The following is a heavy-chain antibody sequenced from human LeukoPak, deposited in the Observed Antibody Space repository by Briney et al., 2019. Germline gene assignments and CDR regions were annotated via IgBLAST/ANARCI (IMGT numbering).Heavy chain of an antibody. V-gene: IGHV4-4*07. D-gene: IGHD3-22*01. CDR3: ARDSPYDSSGCTTFDY. CDR2: IYTSGST. Sequence: SETLSLTCTVSGGSISSYYWSWIRQPAGKGLEWIGRIYTSGSTNYNPSLKSRVTMSVDTSKNQFSLKLSSVTAADTAVYYCARDSPYDSSGCTTFDYWGQGTLVTVSS. CDR1: GGSISSYY. J-gene: IGHJ4*02.